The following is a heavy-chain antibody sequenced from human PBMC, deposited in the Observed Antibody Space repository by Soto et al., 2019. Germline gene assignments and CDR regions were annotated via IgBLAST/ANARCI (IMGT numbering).Heavy chain of an antibody. V-gene: IGHV3-15*07. Sequence: SGGSLRLSCVVSGFTVSSTNYMNWVRPAPGKGLEWVGRVKTKVDGGTTDYAAPVKGRFTISRADSEGTLFLQMNSLQTEDTAVYYCTTAYWNSGQDYYYGMDVWGQGTTVTVSS. CDR3: TTAYWNSGQDYYYGMDV. CDR1: GFTVSSTNY. J-gene: IGHJ6*02. CDR2: VKTKVDGGTT. D-gene: IGHD1-7*01.